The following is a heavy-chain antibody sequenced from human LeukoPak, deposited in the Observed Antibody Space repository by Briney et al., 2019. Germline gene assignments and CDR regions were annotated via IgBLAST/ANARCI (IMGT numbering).Heavy chain of an antibody. CDR2: IYYSGST. J-gene: IGHJ6*04. D-gene: IGHD6-19*01. Sequence: SETLSLTRTVSGGSISSYYWSWIRQPPGKGLEWIGYIYYSGSTNYNPSLKSRVTISVDTSKNQFSLKLSSVTAADTAVYYCARDGAYSSGWSVDRWDYYGMDVWGKGTTVTVSS. CDR1: GGSISSYY. CDR3: ARDGAYSSGWSVDRWDYYGMDV. V-gene: IGHV4-59*01.